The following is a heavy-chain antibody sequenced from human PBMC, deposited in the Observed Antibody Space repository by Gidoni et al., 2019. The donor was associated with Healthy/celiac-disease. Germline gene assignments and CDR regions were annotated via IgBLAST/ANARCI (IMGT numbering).Heavy chain of an antibody. CDR1: GGTFSRQS. CDR3: ARGGYCSSTSCYGSSGMDV. Sequence: QVQLVQSGAEVQKPGSSVKVSCKASGGTFSRQSYSWVRQAPGKGLEWMGGIIPIFGTANYAQKFQGRVTITADESTSTAYMELSSLRSEDTAVYYCARGGYCSSTSCYGSSGMDVWGQGTTVTVSS. J-gene: IGHJ6*02. D-gene: IGHD2-2*01. V-gene: IGHV1-69*01. CDR2: IIPIFGTA.